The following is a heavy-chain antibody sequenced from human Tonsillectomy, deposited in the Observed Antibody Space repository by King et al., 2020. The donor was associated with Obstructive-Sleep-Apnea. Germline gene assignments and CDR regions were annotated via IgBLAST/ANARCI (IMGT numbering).Heavy chain of an antibody. CDR2: SIPILGIA. V-gene: IGHV1-69*10. CDR1: GGTCSSYA. D-gene: IGHD3-16*02. J-gene: IGHJ3*02. CDR3: ARTYYDYVWGSYRYDAFDI. Sequence: QLVQSGAEVKKPGSSVKVSCKASGGTCSSYAISWVRQAPVQCLEWMGGSIPILGIANYAQKFHGRVTITADKSTSTAYRELRSLRSEDTAVYYCARTYYDYVWGSYRYDAFDIWGQGTMVTVSS.